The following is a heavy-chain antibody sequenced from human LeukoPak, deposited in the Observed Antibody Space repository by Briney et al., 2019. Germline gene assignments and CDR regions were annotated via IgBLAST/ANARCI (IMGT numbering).Heavy chain of an antibody. J-gene: IGHJ4*02. Sequence: PGRSLRLSCAASGFTFDDYAMHWVRHAPGKGLEWVSGISWNSGSIGYADSVKGRFTISRDNAKNSLYLQMNSLRAEDTALYYCAKGYCSSTSCYTPHDYWGQGTLVTVSS. CDR3: AKGYCSSTSCYTPHDY. CDR1: GFTFDDYA. D-gene: IGHD2-2*02. CDR2: ISWNSGSI. V-gene: IGHV3-9*01.